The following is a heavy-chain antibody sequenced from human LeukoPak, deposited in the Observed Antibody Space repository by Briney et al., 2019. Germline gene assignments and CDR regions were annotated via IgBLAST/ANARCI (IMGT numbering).Heavy chain of an antibody. CDR3: ARGPVTADAFGI. V-gene: IGHV4-34*01. D-gene: IGHD4-17*01. J-gene: IGHJ3*02. CDR1: GGSSRGYD. Sequence: KPSETLSLTCAVYGGSSRGYDRSWIRQPPGKGLEWIGEINHSGSTNYNPSLKSRVTISVDTSKNQFSLKLSSVTAADTAVYYCARGPVTADAFGIWGQGTMVTVSS. CDR2: INHSGST.